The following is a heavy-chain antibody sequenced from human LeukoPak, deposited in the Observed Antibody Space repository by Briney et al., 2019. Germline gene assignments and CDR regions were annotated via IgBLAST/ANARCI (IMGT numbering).Heavy chain of an antibody. CDR2: IIPILGIA. D-gene: IGHD6-19*01. Sequence: ASVKVSCKASGGTFSSYAISWVRQAPGQGLEWMGRIIPILGIANYAQKFQGRVTITADKSTSTAYMELSSLRSEDTAVYYCARYLSRGWVDYWGQGTLVTVSS. CDR1: GGTFSSYA. J-gene: IGHJ4*02. V-gene: IGHV1-69*04. CDR3: ARYLSRGWVDY.